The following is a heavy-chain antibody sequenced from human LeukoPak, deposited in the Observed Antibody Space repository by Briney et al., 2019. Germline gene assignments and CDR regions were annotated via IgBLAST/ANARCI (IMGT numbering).Heavy chain of an antibody. CDR3: AKDAFSGIVVAGYWYFDL. V-gene: IGHV3-9*01. J-gene: IGHJ2*01. CDR2: ISWNSGSI. CDR1: GFTFDDYA. Sequence: PGGSLRLSCAASGFTFDDYAMHWVRQAPGKGLEWVSGISWNSGSIGYADSVKGRFTISRDNAKNSLYLQMNSLRAEDTALYYCAKDAFSGIVVAGYWYFDLWGRGTLVTVSS. D-gene: IGHD6-19*01.